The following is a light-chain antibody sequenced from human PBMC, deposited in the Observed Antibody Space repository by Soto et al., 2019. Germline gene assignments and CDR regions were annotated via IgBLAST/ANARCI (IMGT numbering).Light chain of an antibody. J-gene: IGKJ4*01. CDR2: ETS. CDR1: QSVSTSR. Sequence: DIVLTQSPGTLSLSPGERATLSCRASQSVSTSRLVWYQQKPGLAPRLLIYETSVPATAFPDRFSGSGSGTDFTLTIDRLEPEDSAVYYCQQHDSTPLTFGGGTKVEIK. CDR3: QQHDSTPLT. V-gene: IGKV3-20*01.